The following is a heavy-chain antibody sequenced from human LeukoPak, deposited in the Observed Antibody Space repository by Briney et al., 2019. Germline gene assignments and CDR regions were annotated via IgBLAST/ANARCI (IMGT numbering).Heavy chain of an antibody. D-gene: IGHD4-11*01. CDR2: INHSGST. J-gene: IGHJ6*03. V-gene: IGHV4-34*01. Sequence: SETLSLXCAVYGGSFSGYYWSWNRQPPGKGLEWIGEINHSGSTNYNPSLKSRVTISVDTSKNQFSLKLSSVTAADTAVYYCARVPYRRYYYYYYMDVWGKGTTVTVSS. CDR1: GGSFSGYY. CDR3: ARVPYRRYYYYYYMDV.